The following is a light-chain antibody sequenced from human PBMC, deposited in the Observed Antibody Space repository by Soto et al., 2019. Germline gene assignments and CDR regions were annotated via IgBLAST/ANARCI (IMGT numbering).Light chain of an antibody. CDR3: NSYTSSSTHV. CDR1: SSDVGGYNY. J-gene: IGLJ1*01. V-gene: IGLV2-14*01. CDR2: DVS. Sequence: ALTQPASVSGSPGQSITISCTGTSSDVGGYNYVSWYQQHPGKAPKLMIYDVSNRPSGVSNRFSGSKSGNTTSLTISGLQAEDEADYYCNSYTSSSTHVFGTGTKVTVL.